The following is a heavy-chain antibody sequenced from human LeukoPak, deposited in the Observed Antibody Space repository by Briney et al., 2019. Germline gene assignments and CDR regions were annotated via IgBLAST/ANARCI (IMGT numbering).Heavy chain of an antibody. CDR1: GGSISSSSYY. CDR2: IYYSGST. CDR3: AREWGGGSYYDSSGYYSGFDY. Sequence: KPSETLSLTCTVSGGSISSSSYYWGWIRQPPGKGLEWIGTIYYSGSTYYNPSLKSRVTISVDTSKNQFSLKLSSVTAADTAVYYCAREWGGGSYYDSSGYYSGFDYWGQGTLVTVSS. D-gene: IGHD3-22*01. V-gene: IGHV4-39*07. J-gene: IGHJ4*02.